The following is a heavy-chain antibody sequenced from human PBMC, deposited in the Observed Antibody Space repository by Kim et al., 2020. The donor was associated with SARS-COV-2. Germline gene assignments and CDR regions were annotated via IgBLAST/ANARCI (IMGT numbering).Heavy chain of an antibody. V-gene: IGHV3-23*01. J-gene: IGHJ4*02. CDR3: AKDGYYDSSGHPYFDY. Sequence: SVKGRFTISRDNSKNTLYLHTNSLRAADTAVYYCAKDGYYDSSGHPYFDYWGQGTLVTVSS. D-gene: IGHD3-22*01.